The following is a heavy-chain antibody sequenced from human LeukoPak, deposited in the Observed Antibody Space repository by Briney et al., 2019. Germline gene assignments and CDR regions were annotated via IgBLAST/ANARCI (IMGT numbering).Heavy chain of an antibody. CDR3: AKDWSLDYYDSPRAPAFDI. CDR1: GLTFSSYG. CDR2: ISGSGDNT. Sequence: PGGSLRLSCAASGLTFSSYGMSWVRQAPGKGLEWVSGISGSGDNTYYADSVKGRFTISRDNSKNTLYLQMNSLRAEDTAVYYCAKDWSLDYYDSPRAPAFDIWGQGTMVTVSS. J-gene: IGHJ3*02. V-gene: IGHV3-23*01. D-gene: IGHD3-22*01.